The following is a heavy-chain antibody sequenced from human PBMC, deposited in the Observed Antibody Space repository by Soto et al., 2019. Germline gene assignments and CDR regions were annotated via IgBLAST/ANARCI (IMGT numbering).Heavy chain of an antibody. Sequence: SGGSLRLSCAASGFSFSSYAMSWVRQAPGKGLEWVSAISGSGGSTYYADSVKGRFTISRDNSKNTLYLQMNSLRAEDTAVYYCAKDRITRNLRVPNDYWGQGTLVTVSS. CDR2: ISGSGGST. CDR3: AKDRITRNLRVPNDY. J-gene: IGHJ4*02. CDR1: GFSFSSYA. V-gene: IGHV3-23*01. D-gene: IGHD1-20*01.